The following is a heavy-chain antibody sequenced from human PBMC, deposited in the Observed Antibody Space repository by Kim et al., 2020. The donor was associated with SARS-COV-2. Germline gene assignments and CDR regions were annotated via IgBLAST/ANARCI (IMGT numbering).Heavy chain of an antibody. CDR1: GASISSSSC. Sequence: SETLSLTCVVSGASISSSSCWSWVRQPPGKGLEWIGEVDHSGTTSYNVSLKNRVSILVDKSKNQFSLRLTSVSAADTAVYYCARGVSSACTLRAWFDPWGQGALVTVS. J-gene: IGHJ5*02. CDR2: VDHSGTT. CDR3: ARGVSSACTLRAWFDP. D-gene: IGHD3-16*01. V-gene: IGHV4-4*02.